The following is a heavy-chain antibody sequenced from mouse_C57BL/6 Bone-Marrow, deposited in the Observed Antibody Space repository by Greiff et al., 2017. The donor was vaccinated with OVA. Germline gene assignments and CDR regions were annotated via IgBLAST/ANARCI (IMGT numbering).Heavy chain of an antibody. CDR2: IRSKSNNYAT. J-gene: IGHJ1*03. Sequence: EVQLQESGGGLVQPKGSLKLSCAASGFSFNTYAMNWVRQAPGKGLEWVARIRSKSNNYATYYADSVKDRFTISRDDSESMLYLQMNNLKTEDTAMYYCVRDYGSIYWYFDVWGTGTTVTVSS. CDR1: GFSFNTYA. V-gene: IGHV10-1*01. D-gene: IGHD1-1*01. CDR3: VRDYGSIYWYFDV.